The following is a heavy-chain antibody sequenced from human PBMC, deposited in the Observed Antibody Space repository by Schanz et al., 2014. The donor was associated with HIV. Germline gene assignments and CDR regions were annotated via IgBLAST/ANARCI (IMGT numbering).Heavy chain of an antibody. CDR2: INPIYNTP. CDR3: ARSRGSGSYYPPPVY. Sequence: QVRLVQSGAEVKEPGSSVKVSCSASGGTFSSFAITWVRQAPGHGLEYVGSINPIYNTPNYAQQFLGRVTITADKPTKTAYRERSSLRSEDTAVYYGARSRGSGSYYPPPVYWGQGTLVTVSS. J-gene: IGHJ4*02. D-gene: IGHD3-10*01. V-gene: IGHV1-69*06. CDR1: GGTFSSFA.